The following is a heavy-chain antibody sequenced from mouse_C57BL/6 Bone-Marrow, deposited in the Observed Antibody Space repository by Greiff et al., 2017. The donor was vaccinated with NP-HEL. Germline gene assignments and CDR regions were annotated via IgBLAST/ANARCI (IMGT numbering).Heavy chain of an antibody. V-gene: IGHV1-50*01. CDR1: GYTFTSYW. Sequence: QVQLQQSGAELVKPGASVKLSCKASGYTFTSYWMQWVKQRPGQGLEWIGEIDPSDSYTNYNQKFKGKATLTVDTSSSTAYMQLSSLTSEDSAVYYCASITTVAYYAMDYWGQGTSVTVSS. J-gene: IGHJ4*01. CDR2: IDPSDSYT. D-gene: IGHD1-1*01. CDR3: ASITTVAYYAMDY.